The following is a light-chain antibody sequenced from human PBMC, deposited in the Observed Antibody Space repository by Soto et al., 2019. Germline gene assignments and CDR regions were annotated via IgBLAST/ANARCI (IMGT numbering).Light chain of an antibody. Sequence: EIVMTQSPATLSVSPVERATLSCRASQSVRDRYLAWYQQKPGQAPSLLIYDTSTRATGVPDRFSGSGSGTDFALTIRRVEPEDFAIYFCQQYGSSPGTLGQGTKVDIK. CDR1: QSVRDRY. V-gene: IGKV3-20*01. J-gene: IGKJ1*01. CDR2: DTS. CDR3: QQYGSSPGT.